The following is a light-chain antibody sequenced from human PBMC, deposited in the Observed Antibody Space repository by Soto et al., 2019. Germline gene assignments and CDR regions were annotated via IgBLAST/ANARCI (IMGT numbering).Light chain of an antibody. V-gene: IGKV1-39*01. CDR2: ETS. CDR3: QQTFSLPRS. CDR1: QNVRSY. J-gene: IGKJ1*01. Sequence: DPQMTQSPSSLSASVGDRVTISCRASQNVRSYVNWYQQKPGKAPKLLIYETSTLESGVPSRFSGDGYGAEFTLSISSLEPEDFATYYCQQTFSLPRSFGPGTKVEV.